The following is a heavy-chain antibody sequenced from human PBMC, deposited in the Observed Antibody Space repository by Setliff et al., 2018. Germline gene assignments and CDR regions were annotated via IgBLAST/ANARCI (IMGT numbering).Heavy chain of an antibody. D-gene: IGHD6-13*01. CDR3: ASIIAAAGFGAFDI. CDR2: MNPNSGNT. V-gene: IGHV1-8*02. J-gene: IGHJ3*02. CDR1: GYTFTSYD. Sequence: ASVKVSCKASGYTFTSYDINWVRQATGQGLEWMGWMNPNSGNTGYAQKFQGRVTMTRDTSTSTVYMELSSLRSEDTAVYYCASIIAAAGFGAFDIWGQGTMVTVSS.